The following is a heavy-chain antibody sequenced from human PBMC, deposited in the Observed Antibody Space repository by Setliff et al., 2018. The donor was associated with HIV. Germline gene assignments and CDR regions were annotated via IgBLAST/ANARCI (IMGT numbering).Heavy chain of an antibody. D-gene: IGHD5-12*01. J-gene: IGHJ4*02. CDR1: GYTFKSYD. V-gene: IGHV1-3*01. CDR2: INAGNGNR. Sequence: GASVKVSCKTSGYTFKSYDINWVRQAPGQRPEWMARINAGNGNREYSPKVQGRVTITADTSASTMYMELSSLRSEDTAVYYCARVGNNRLQFFDHWGQGTLVTVSS. CDR3: ARVGNNRLQFFDH.